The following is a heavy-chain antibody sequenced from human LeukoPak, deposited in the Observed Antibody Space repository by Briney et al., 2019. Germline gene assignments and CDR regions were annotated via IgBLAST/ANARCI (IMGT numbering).Heavy chain of an antibody. Sequence: SETLSLTCTVSGGSISSGGYYWSWIRQHPGKGLEWIGYIYYSGSTHYNPSLKSRVTISVDTSKNQFSLKLSSVTAADTAVYYCARGVVVAAILAFDPWGQGTLVTVSS. D-gene: IGHD2-15*01. CDR1: GGSISSGGYY. CDR3: ARGVVVAAILAFDP. CDR2: IYYSGST. V-gene: IGHV4-31*03. J-gene: IGHJ5*02.